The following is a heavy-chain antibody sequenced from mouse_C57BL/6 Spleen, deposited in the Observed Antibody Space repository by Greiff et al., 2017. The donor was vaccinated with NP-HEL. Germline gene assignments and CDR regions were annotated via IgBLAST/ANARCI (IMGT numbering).Heavy chain of an antibody. CDR3: ARGEETYYGSSYYYYAMDY. CDR2: IDPSDSET. CDR1: GYTFTSYW. D-gene: IGHD1-1*01. J-gene: IGHJ4*01. V-gene: IGHV1-52*01. Sequence: QVQLQQPGAELVRPGSSVKLSCKASGYTFTSYWMHWVKQRPIQGLEWIGNIDPSDSETHYNQKFKDKATLTVDKSSRTAYMHLSSLTSEDSAVYYCARGEETYYGSSYYYYAMDYWGQGTSVTVSS.